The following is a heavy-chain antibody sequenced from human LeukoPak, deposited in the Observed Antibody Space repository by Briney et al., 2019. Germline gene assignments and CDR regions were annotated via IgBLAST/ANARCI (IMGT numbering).Heavy chain of an antibody. CDR1: GFTFSNDW. Sequence: PGGSLRLSCAASGFTFSNDWMHWVRQAPGKGLVWVSRINTDGSTTTYADSVKGRFTISRDNAKNPLYLQMNSLRVEDTAVYYCARGRGGSYHYWGQGTLVTVSS. CDR2: INTDGSTT. J-gene: IGHJ4*02. D-gene: IGHD1-26*01. CDR3: ARGRGGSYHY. V-gene: IGHV3-74*01.